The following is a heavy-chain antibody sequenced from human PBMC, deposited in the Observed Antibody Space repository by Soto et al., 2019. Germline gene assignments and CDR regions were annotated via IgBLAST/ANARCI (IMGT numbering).Heavy chain of an antibody. Sequence: SETLSLTCTVSGGSISSYYWSWIRQPPGKGLEWIGYIYYSGSTNYNPSLKSRVTISVDTSKNQFSLKLSSVTAADTAVYYCARHGYSYGPDLPYYFDYWGQGTLVTVSS. CDR1: GGSISSYY. J-gene: IGHJ4*02. CDR3: ARHGYSYGPDLPYYFDY. V-gene: IGHV4-59*08. CDR2: IYYSGST. D-gene: IGHD5-18*01.